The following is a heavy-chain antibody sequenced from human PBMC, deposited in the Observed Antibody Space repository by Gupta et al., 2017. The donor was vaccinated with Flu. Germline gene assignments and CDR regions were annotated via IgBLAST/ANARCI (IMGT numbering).Heavy chain of an antibody. CDR2: IHTSGRT. J-gene: IGHJ5*02. CDR3: ARGDIHIGEADRLFDP. Sequence: QLQLQESGPGLVKPSQTLSLTCNVSGYSITRGSYYWSWIRQPAGKGLEWIGRIHTSGRTDYNSSLKSRVSLSLDSSKNQFSLKLNFVTAADTAMYYCARGDIHIGEADRLFDPWGQGTLVTVSS. V-gene: IGHV4-61*02. CDR1: GYSITRGSYY. D-gene: IGHD5-12*01.